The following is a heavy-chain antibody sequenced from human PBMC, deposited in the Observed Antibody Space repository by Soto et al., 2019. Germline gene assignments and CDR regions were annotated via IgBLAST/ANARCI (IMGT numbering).Heavy chain of an antibody. CDR3: TRLGGGYYDIPH. Sequence: XECLRLSCAASGFTVSGSAVHWVRQASGKGLEWVGRIRSKANSYATAYAASVKGRFTISRDDSKNTAYLQMNSLKIEDTAVYYCTRLGGGYYDIPHWAQRTLVTVSS. D-gene: IGHD3-9*01. J-gene: IGHJ4*02. CDR1: GFTVSGSA. CDR2: IRSKANSYAT. V-gene: IGHV3-73*01.